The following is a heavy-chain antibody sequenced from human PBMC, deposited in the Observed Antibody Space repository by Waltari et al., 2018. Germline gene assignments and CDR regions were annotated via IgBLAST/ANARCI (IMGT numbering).Heavy chain of an antibody. Sequence: VESGGGMVQRGASRRLSCIGSDLPFRSLGLPGPRQGPVGGLEWVAFIWSDGTITQYADSGKGRFLISRDNTKQLLVLQLRYLRVEDSGLYYCVGCTPPATRSGRHFFGHWGLGTHVTVSS. CDR3: VGCTPPATRSGRHFFGH. J-gene: IGHJ4*02. CDR1: DLPFRSLG. CDR2: IWSDGTIT. V-gene: IGHV3-33*03. D-gene: IGHD3-3*01.